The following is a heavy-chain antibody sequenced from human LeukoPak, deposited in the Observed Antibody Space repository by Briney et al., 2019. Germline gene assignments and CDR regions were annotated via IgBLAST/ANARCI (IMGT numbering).Heavy chain of an antibody. CDR3: ARRLSLAAAFDY. D-gene: IGHD6-13*01. CDR1: GYSFTNYW. CDR2: IYPGDSAT. Sequence: GESLTISCMRSGYSFTNYWIGWVRQMPGKGLEWLGIIYPGDSATSCSPSFQGQVPISAHKSISTAYLQWRSLKAPDAAMYYYARRLSLAAAFDYWGQGTLVTVSS. V-gene: IGHV5-51*01. J-gene: IGHJ4*02.